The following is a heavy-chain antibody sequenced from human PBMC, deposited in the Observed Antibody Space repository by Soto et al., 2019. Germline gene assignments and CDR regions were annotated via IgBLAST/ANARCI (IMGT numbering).Heavy chain of an antibody. D-gene: IGHD6-6*01. Sequence: GESLKISCKGSGYSFTSYWISWVRQMPGKGLEWMGRIDPSDSYTNYSPSFQGHVTISADKSIRTAYLQWSSLKASDTAMYYCAREYSSSAPDAFDIWGQGTMVTVSS. CDR2: IDPSDSYT. V-gene: IGHV5-10-1*01. CDR1: GYSFTSYW. CDR3: AREYSSSAPDAFDI. J-gene: IGHJ3*02.